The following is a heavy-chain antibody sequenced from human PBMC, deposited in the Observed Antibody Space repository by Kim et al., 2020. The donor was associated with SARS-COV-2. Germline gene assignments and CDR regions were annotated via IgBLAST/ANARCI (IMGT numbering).Heavy chain of an antibody. D-gene: IGHD3-9*01. V-gene: IGHV3-33*01. CDR3: ARGAHYVILSGYYRHYDFCGIDV. J-gene: IGHJ6*02. Sequence: GGSLRLSCAASGFTFSSYGMHWVRQAPGKGLEWVAVIWYDGSNKYYADSVKGRFTISRDNSKNTLYLQMNSLRAEDTAVYYCARGAHYVILSGYYRHYDFCGIDVWGPGTTVTVSS. CDR1: GFTFSSYG. CDR2: IWYDGSNK.